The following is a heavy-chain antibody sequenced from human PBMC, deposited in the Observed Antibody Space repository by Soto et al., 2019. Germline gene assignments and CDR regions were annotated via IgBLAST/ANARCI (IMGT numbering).Heavy chain of an antibody. CDR3: ATNTIFESWAYYYMAV. J-gene: IGHJ6*03. Sequence: GGSLRLSCAASGFTVSSNYMSWVRQAPGKGLEWVSVIYSGGSTYYADSVKGRFTISRDNSKNTLYLQMNSLRAEDTAVYYCATNTIFESWAYYYMAVWGKGTTVTVSS. D-gene: IGHD3-3*01. V-gene: IGHV3-66*01. CDR1: GFTVSSNY. CDR2: IYSGGST.